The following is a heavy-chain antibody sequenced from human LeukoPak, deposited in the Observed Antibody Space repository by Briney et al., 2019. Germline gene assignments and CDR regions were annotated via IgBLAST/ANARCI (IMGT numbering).Heavy chain of an antibody. CDR2: ISAYNGNT. V-gene: IGHV1-18*01. CDR3: ARAVRVGSCWSYFDY. Sequence: ASVKVSCKASGYTFTSYGISWVRQAPGQGLEWMGWISAYNGNTNYAQKLQGRVTMTTDTSTSTAYMELRSLRSDDTAVYYCARAVRVGSCWSYFDYWGQGTLVTVSS. J-gene: IGHJ4*02. D-gene: IGHD6-13*01. CDR1: GYTFTSYG.